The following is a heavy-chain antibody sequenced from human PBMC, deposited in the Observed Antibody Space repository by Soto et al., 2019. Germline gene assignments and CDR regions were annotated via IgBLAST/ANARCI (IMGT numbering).Heavy chain of an antibody. Sequence: GESLKISCQGSGYTFNNYWIGWVRQMPGKGLEWMGIIYPGNSDTKYRPSFQGQVTISVDKSISTAYLQWNSLKASDTAMYYYARQYCTCTSCYRSYYYYMDVWGKGTTVTVSS. CDR3: ARQYCTCTSCYRSYYYYMDV. CDR2: IYPGNSDT. V-gene: IGHV5-51*01. CDR1: GYTFNNYW. J-gene: IGHJ6*03. D-gene: IGHD2-2*01.